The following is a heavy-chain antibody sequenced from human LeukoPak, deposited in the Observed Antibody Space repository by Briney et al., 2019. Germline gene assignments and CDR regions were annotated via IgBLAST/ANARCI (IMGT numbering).Heavy chain of an antibody. D-gene: IGHD6-13*01. CDR3: ARAPGGAAAVSYYYYMDV. J-gene: IGHJ6*03. V-gene: IGHV1-2*02. CDR1: GYTFTSYY. Sequence: ASVKVSCKASGYTFTSYYMHWVRQAPGQGLEWMGWINPNSGGTNYAQKFQGRVTMTRDTSISTAYMELSRLRSDDTAVYYCARAPGGAAAVSYYYYMDVWGKGTTVTVSS. CDR2: INPNSGGT.